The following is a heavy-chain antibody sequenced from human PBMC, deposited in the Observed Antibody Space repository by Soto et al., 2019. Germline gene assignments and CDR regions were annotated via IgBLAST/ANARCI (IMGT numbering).Heavy chain of an antibody. V-gene: IGHV4-39*01. CDR3: ARHRNNRGSWYWVDP. Sequence: LSLTCTVSGGSISSSDYYWAWIRQPPGKGLEWLATIYYSGSIYYSPSLKSRATISVDTSKNQISLNLSSVTAADTALYYCARHRNNRGSWYWVDPWGQGTLVTVSS. D-gene: IGHD6-13*01. J-gene: IGHJ5*02. CDR2: IYYSGSI. CDR1: GGSISSSDYY.